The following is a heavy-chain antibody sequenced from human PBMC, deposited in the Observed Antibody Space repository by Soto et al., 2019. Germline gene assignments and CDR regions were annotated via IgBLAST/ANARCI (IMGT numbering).Heavy chain of an antibody. J-gene: IGHJ6*02. Sequence: QVQLVQSGAEVKKPGASVKVSCKASGYTFTSYDINWVRQATGQGLEWMGWMNPNSGNTGYAQKFQGRVTMTRNTXIXXAYMELSSLRSEDTAVYYCARGDTIFGVVSYGMDVWGQGTTVTVSS. V-gene: IGHV1-8*01. D-gene: IGHD3-3*01. CDR3: ARGDTIFGVVSYGMDV. CDR1: GYTFTSYD. CDR2: MNPNSGNT.